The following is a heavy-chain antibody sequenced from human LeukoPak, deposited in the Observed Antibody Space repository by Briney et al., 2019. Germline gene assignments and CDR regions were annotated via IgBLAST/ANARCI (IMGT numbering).Heavy chain of an antibody. CDR2: INPSGGST. V-gene: IGHV1-46*01. CDR3: ARDRPGADFDY. J-gene: IGHJ4*02. D-gene: IGHD1-26*01. Sequence: GASVKVSCKASGGTFSSYAISWVRQAPGQGLEWMGIINPSGGSTSYAQKFQGRVTMTRDTSTSTVYMELSSLRSEDTAVYYCARDRPGADFDYWGQGTLVTVSS. CDR1: GGTFSSYA.